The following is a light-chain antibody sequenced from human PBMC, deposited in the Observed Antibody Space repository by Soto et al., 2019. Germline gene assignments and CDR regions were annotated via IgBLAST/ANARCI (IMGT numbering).Light chain of an antibody. CDR3: SSYTGTSTLYV. CDR2: EVS. V-gene: IGLV2-14*01. Sequence: QSALTQPASVSGSPGQSITISCTGTSSDVGGYDYVSWYQQHPGKVPKLIIYEVSNRPSGVSNRFSGSKSGNTASLTISGLQAEDEADYFCSSYTGTSTLYVFGTGTKVTVL. CDR1: SSDVGGYDY. J-gene: IGLJ1*01.